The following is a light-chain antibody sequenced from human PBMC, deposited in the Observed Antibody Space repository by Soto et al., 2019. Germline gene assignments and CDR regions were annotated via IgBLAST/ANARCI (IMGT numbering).Light chain of an antibody. CDR3: QQYGSSPWT. CDR1: QSVSSSY. J-gene: IGKJ2*01. CDR2: GAS. Sequence: EIVLTQSPGTLSLSPGERATLSCRASQSVSSSYLAWYQQKPGQAPSLLIYGASSRATGIPDRFSGSGSGTDFILTISRLEPEDFAVYYCQQYGSSPWTFGQGTKLEIK. V-gene: IGKV3-20*01.